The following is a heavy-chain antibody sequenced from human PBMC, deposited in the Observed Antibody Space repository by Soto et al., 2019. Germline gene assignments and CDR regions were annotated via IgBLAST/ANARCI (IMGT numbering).Heavy chain of an antibody. D-gene: IGHD4-17*01. CDR2: ISAYNGNT. Sequence: GASVKVSCKASGYTFTSYGISWVRQAPGQGLEWMGWISAYNGNTNYAQKLQGRVTMTTDTSTSTAYMELRSLRSDDTAVYYCASVSHDYGDYNHFDYWGQGTLVTVSS. J-gene: IGHJ4*02. CDR3: ASVSHDYGDYNHFDY. V-gene: IGHV1-18*01. CDR1: GYTFTSYG.